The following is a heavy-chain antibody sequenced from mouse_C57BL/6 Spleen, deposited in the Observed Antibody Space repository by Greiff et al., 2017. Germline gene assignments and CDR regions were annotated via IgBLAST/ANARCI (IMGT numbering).Heavy chain of an antibody. D-gene: IGHD2-13*01. CDR3: ASGGTRYYAMDY. CDR1: GYTFTDYY. V-gene: IGHV1-19*01. J-gene: IGHJ4*01. Sequence: EVQLQESGPVLVKPGASVKMSCKASGYTFTDYYMTWVKQSHGKSLEWIGVINPYHGGTSYNQKFKGKATLTVDKSSSTAYLALNSLTSEDSAVYYCASGGTRYYAMDYWGQGTSVTVSS. CDR2: INPYHGGT.